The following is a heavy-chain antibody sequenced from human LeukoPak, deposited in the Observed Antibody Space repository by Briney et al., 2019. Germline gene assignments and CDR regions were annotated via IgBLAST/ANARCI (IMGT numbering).Heavy chain of an antibody. CDR1: GFTFSSYW. CDR3: ARARRVLLSDY. Sequence: GGSLRLSCAASGFTFSSYWMSWVRQAPGKGLGWVANIKQDGSEKYYVDSVKGRFTISRDNAKNSLYLQMNSLRAEDTAVYYCARARRVLLSDYWGQGTLVTVSS. D-gene: IGHD3-10*01. J-gene: IGHJ4*02. CDR2: IKQDGSEK. V-gene: IGHV3-7*03.